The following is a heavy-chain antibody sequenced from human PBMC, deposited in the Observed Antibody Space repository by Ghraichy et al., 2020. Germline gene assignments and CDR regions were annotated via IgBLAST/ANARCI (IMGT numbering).Heavy chain of an antibody. V-gene: IGHV4-31*03. CDR2: IYYGGST. J-gene: IGHJ4*02. CDR3: ARAPSYYFYFDC. Sequence: LSLTCTVSGGFISSGGYYWSWIRQHPGKGLEWIGYIYYGGSTYYNPSLKSRVTTSVDTSKNQFSLKLSSVTAADTAVYYCARAPSYYFYFDCWGQGTLVTVSS. D-gene: IGHD3-10*01. CDR1: GGFISSGGYY.